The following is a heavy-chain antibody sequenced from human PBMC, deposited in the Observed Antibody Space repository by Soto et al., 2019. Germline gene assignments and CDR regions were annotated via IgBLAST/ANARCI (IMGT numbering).Heavy chain of an antibody. CDR3: ARPYSSSWSPFDY. Sequence: ASVKVSCKASGYTFTSYYMHWGRQAPRQGVEGMGGIEPSGGSRSYTQKFQGRVSISVERDKNQFSLQLRSVTAADTAVYYCARPYSSSWSPFDYWGQGTLVPVSS. CDR1: GYTFTSYY. J-gene: IGHJ4*02. CDR2: IEPSGGSR. D-gene: IGHD6-13*01. V-gene: IGHV1-46*01.